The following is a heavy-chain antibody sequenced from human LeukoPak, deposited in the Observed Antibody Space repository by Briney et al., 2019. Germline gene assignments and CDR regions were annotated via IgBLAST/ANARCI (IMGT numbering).Heavy chain of an antibody. CDR3: AKDLNPGRAGY. J-gene: IGHJ4*02. CDR1: GFAFSSYA. V-gene: IGHV3-23*01. CDR2: ISGSGGST. D-gene: IGHD1-14*01. Sequence: GGSLRLSCAASGFAFSSYAMSWVRQAPGKGLEWVSAISGSGGSTYYADSVKGRFTISRDNSKNTLYLQMNSLRAEDTAVYYCAKDLNPGRAGYWGQGTLVTVSS.